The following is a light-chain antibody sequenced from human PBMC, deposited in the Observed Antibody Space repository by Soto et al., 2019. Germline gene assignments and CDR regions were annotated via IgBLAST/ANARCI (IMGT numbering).Light chain of an antibody. CDR3: QQYNNWPIT. J-gene: IGKJ1*01. V-gene: IGKV3-15*01. CDR2: GAS. Sequence: VLTQSPATLSLSPGERATLSCRASQSIGSNLAWYQQKPGQSPRLLIYGASTRATGLPARFSGSGSRTEFTLTISSLQSEDFALYYCQQYNNWPITFGQGTMVDIK. CDR1: QSIGSN.